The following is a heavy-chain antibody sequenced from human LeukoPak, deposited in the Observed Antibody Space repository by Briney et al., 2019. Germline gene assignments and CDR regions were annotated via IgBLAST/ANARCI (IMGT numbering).Heavy chain of an antibody. J-gene: IGHJ4*02. CDR1: GYTFTSYG. CDR2: ISAYNGNT. Sequence: ASVNVFFKASGYTFTSYGISWVRQAPGQGLEWMGWISAYNGNTNYAQKLQGRITMTTDTSTSTAYMELRSLRSDDTAVYYCAREDYGANDYWGQGTLVTVSS. CDR3: AREDYGANDY. V-gene: IGHV1-18*01. D-gene: IGHD4-17*01.